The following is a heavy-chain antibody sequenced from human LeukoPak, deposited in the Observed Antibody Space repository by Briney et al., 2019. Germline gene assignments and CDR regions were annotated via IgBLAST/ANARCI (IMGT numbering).Heavy chain of an antibody. CDR2: IHYSGST. Sequence: PSETLSLTCTVSGGSISSYYWSWIRQPPGKGLEWIGSIHYSGSTTYNPSLKSPVTISVDTSKNQFSLKLSSVTAADTAVYYCARRLGSSSTGFDCWGQGTLVTVSS. CDR1: GGSISSYY. J-gene: IGHJ4*02. CDR3: ARRLGSSSTGFDC. D-gene: IGHD2-2*01. V-gene: IGHV4-59*08.